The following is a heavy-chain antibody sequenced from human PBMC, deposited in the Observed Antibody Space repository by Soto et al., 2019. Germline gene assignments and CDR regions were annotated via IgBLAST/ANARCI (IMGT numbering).Heavy chain of an antibody. V-gene: IGHV4-31*03. CDR1: GGSISSGGYY. Sequence: PSETLSLTCTVSGGSISSGGYYLSWIRQHPGKGLEWIGYIYYSGSTYYNPSLKSRVTISVDTSKNQFSLKLSSVTAADTAVYYCARDLHLDAFDIWGQGTMVTVSS. CDR3: ARDLHLDAFDI. J-gene: IGHJ3*02. CDR2: IYYSGST.